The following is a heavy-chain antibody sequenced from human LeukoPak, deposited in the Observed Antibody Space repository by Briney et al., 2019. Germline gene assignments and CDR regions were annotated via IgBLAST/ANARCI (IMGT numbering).Heavy chain of an antibody. CDR2: IYYSGST. V-gene: IGHV4-59*01. CDR3: ASFNTYYYGSGSYSYFDY. Sequence: SETLSLTCTVSGGSISSYYWSWIRQPPGKGLEWIGYIYYSGSTNYNPSLKSRVTISVDTSKNQFSLKLSSVTAADTAVYYCASFNTYYYGSGSYSYFDYWGQGTLVTVSS. D-gene: IGHD3-10*01. CDR1: GGSISSYY. J-gene: IGHJ4*02.